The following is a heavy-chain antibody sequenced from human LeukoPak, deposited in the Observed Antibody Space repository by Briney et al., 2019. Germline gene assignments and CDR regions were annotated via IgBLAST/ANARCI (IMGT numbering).Heavy chain of an antibody. D-gene: IGHD2-21*01. CDR1: GGSIRSYY. V-gene: IGHV4-59*08. CDR2: ISYTGST. J-gene: IGHJ3*02. Sequence: SETLSLTCTVSGGSIRSYYWSWIRQPPGKGLEWLGYISYTGSTTYNPSLRSRVTISVGMSKNQFSLRVTSVTAADTAVYYCARKMWPDDAFDIWGHGTMVTVPS. CDR3: ARKMWPDDAFDI.